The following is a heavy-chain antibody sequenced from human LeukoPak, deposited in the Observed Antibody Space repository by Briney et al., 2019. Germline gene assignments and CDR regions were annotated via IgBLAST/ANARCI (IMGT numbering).Heavy chain of an antibody. D-gene: IGHD1-26*01. CDR3: ASEHSGNYYRPFDY. CDR2: ISWNSGSI. CDR1: GFTFDDYA. Sequence: PGGSLRLSCAASGFTFDDYAMHWVRQAPGKGLEWVSGISWNSGSIGYADSVKGRFTISRDNAKNSLYLQMNSLRAEDTAVYYCASEHSGNYYRPFDYWGQGTLVTVSS. V-gene: IGHV3-9*01. J-gene: IGHJ4*02.